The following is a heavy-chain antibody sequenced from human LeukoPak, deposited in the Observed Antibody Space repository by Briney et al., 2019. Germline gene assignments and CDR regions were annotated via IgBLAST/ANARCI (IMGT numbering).Heavy chain of an antibody. CDR2: ISYDASNK. CDR1: GFTFRSYA. V-gene: IGHV3-30-3*01. J-gene: IGHJ4*02. CDR3: ARDPYDSSGYTMGY. D-gene: IGHD3-22*01. Sequence: GASLRLSCAASGFTFRSYAVHWVRQAPGKGLEWVAGISYDASNKYYADSVKGRFTISRDNSKNTLSLQMNSLRAEDTAVYYCARDPYDSSGYTMGYWGQGTLVTVSS.